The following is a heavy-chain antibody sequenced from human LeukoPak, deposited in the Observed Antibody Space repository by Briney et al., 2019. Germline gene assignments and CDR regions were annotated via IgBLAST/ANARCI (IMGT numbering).Heavy chain of an antibody. CDR3: AGDRVGSGWPRPYYFEP. Sequence: ASVKLSCNPSGYAFTGYYLHWVRQAPGPALELMGWINPNIGATMYAEKFQGRVTMTRDTSISTAYMELSSLRSDDTSLYYCAGDRVGSGWPRPYYFEPWGQGTLVTVSS. V-gene: IGHV1-2*02. CDR2: INPNIGAT. J-gene: IGHJ4*02. CDR1: GYAFTGYY. D-gene: IGHD6-19*01.